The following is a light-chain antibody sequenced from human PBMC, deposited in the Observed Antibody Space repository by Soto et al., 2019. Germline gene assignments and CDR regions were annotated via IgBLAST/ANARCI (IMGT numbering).Light chain of an antibody. CDR3: QQYKYWPRT. CDR2: GAS. CDR1: QSVNSD. Sequence: EVVMTHSPAILSVSPGERATLSCRASQSVNSDLAWYQQKPGQAPRLLIQGASTRATGIPARFSGSGSGTEFTLTISSLQSEDFAVYYCQQYKYWPRTFGQGTKV. J-gene: IGKJ1*01. V-gene: IGKV3-15*01.